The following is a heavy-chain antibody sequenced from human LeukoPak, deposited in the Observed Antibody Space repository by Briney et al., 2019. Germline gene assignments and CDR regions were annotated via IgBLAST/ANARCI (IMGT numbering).Heavy chain of an antibody. CDR1: GFTFSSYG. D-gene: IGHD3-22*01. J-gene: IGHJ4*02. V-gene: IGHV3-30*02. CDR2: IRYDGSNK. Sequence: PGGSLRLSCAASGFTFSSYGMHWVRQAPGKGLEWVAFIRYDGSNKYYADSVKGRFTISRDNSKNTLYLQMNSLRAEDTAVYYCAKEVSYYDSSGALVYYFDYWGQGTLVTVSS. CDR3: AKEVSYYDSSGALVYYFDY.